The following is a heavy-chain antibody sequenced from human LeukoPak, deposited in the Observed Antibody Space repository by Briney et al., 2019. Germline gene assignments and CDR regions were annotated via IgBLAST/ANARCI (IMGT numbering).Heavy chain of an antibody. CDR3: ARGTVRGVIITRAFDI. CDR2: IYYSGST. J-gene: IGHJ3*02. CDR1: GGSISSYY. D-gene: IGHD3-10*01. Sequence: KPSETLSLTCTVSGGSISSYYWSWIRQPPGKGLEWIGYIYYSGSTNYNPSLKSRVTISVDKSKNQFSLKLSSVTAADTAVYYCARGTVRGVIITRAFDIWGQGTMVTVSS. V-gene: IGHV4-59*12.